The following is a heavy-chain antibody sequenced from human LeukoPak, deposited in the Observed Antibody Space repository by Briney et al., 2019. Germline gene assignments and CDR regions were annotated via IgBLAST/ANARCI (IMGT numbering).Heavy chain of an antibody. J-gene: IGHJ4*02. CDR3: ARRSTVKYDSSGYWRYFDY. V-gene: IGHV4-34*01. Sequence: SETLSLTCAVYGGSFSGYYWSWIRQPPGKGLEWIGEINRSGSTNYNPSPKSRVTISVDTSKNQFSLKLSSVTAADTAVYYCARRSTVKYDSSGYWRYFDYWGQGTLVTVSS. CDR2: INRSGST. CDR1: GGSFSGYY. D-gene: IGHD3-22*01.